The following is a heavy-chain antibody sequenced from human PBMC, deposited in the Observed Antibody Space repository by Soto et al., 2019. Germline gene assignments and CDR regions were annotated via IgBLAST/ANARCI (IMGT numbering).Heavy chain of an antibody. CDR1: GGTFSSYC. D-gene: IGHD2-2*01. CDR3: ARSQGSSTSLEIYYYYYYGMDV. J-gene: IGHJ6*02. Sequence: QVQLVQSGAEVKKPGSSVKVSCKASGGTFSSYCISWVRQAPGQGLEWMGGIIPISGTANYAQKFQGRVTKTADESTSTDYVELSSLRSEDTAVYYCARSQGSSTSLEIYYYYYYGMDVWGQGTTVTVSS. V-gene: IGHV1-69*01. CDR2: IIPISGTA.